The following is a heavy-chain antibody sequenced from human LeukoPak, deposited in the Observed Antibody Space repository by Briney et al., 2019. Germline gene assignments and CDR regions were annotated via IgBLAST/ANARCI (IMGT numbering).Heavy chain of an antibody. J-gene: IGHJ2*01. Sequence: PGGSLRLSCAASGFTLSSYAMSWVRQAPGKGLEWVSAISGSGGSTYYADSVKGRFTISRDNSKNTLYLQMNSLRAEDTAVYYCATTIAAAGTRYFDLWGRGTLVTVSS. V-gene: IGHV3-23*01. D-gene: IGHD6-13*01. CDR3: ATTIAAAGTRYFDL. CDR2: ISGSGGST. CDR1: GFTLSSYA.